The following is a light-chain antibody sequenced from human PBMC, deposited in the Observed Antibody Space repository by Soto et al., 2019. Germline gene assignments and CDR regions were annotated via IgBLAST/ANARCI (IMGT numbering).Light chain of an antibody. Sequence: QSVLTQPPSVSGAPGQRVTISCTGSSSNIGAGYDVHWYQQLPGTAPKLLIYGNSNRPSGVPDRFSGSKSGTSASLAITGLQAEDEADYYCQSYDSSLSGSDVVFGGGTKVTGL. CDR3: QSYDSSLSGSDVV. CDR1: SSNIGAGYD. V-gene: IGLV1-40*01. CDR2: GNS. J-gene: IGLJ2*01.